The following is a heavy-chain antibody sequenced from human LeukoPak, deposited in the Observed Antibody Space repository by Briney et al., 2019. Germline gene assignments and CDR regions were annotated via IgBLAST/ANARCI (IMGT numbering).Heavy chain of an antibody. CDR3: ARGQIDYYYDSSGCFDY. CDR1: GYSFTSYW. D-gene: IGHD3-22*01. CDR2: IYPGDSDT. V-gene: IGHV5-51*01. J-gene: IGHJ4*02. Sequence: GESLKISCKGSGYSFTSYWIGWVRQMPGKGLEWMGIIYPGDSDTRYSPSFQGQVTISADKSISTAYLQWSSLKASDTAMYYCARGQIDYYYDSSGCFDYWGQGTLVTVSS.